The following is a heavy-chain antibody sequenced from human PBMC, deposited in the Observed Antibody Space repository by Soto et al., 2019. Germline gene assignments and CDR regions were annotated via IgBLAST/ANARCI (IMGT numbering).Heavy chain of an antibody. V-gene: IGHV3-23*01. CDR3: AKGGLLPRANRWF. CDR2: ISGSGADT. J-gene: IGHJ4*02. D-gene: IGHD2-2*01. Sequence: EVQLLESGGGLVQPGGSLRLSCAASGFTFRNYPMTWVRQAPGKGLDWVSTISGSGADTYYPNSVKGRVTVSRDNSNDSLYLQINSLRAEDTAIYYSAKGGLLPRANRWFWGQGTLVTVSS. CDR1: GFTFRNYP.